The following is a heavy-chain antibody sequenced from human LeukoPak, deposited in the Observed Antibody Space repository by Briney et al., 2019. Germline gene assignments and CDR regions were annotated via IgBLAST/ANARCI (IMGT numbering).Heavy chain of an antibody. J-gene: IGHJ3*02. Sequence: ASVKVSCKASGYTFTGYYMHWVRQAPGQGLEWMGRINPNSGGTNYAQKFQGRVSMTRDTSISTAYMELRRLRSDDTAVYYCARVRGWSSQFDAFDIWGQGTMVTVSS. CDR2: INPNSGGT. V-gene: IGHV1-2*06. CDR1: GYTFTGYY. CDR3: ARVRGWSSQFDAFDI. D-gene: IGHD3-3*01.